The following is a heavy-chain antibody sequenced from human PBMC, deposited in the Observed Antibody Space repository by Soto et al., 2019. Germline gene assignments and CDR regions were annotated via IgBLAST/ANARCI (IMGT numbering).Heavy chain of an antibody. CDR3: ARDRDYYDSSGLDI. CDR2: IYYSGST. Sequence: QVQLQESGPGLVKPSQTLSLTCTVSGGSISSGGYYWSWIRQHPGKGLEWIGYIYYSGSTYYNPSLKSRVTIAVDTSKKQFTLKLSSVTAADTAVYYCARDRDYYDSSGLDIWGQGTIVTVSS. D-gene: IGHD3-22*01. V-gene: IGHV4-31*03. CDR1: GGSISSGGYY. J-gene: IGHJ3*02.